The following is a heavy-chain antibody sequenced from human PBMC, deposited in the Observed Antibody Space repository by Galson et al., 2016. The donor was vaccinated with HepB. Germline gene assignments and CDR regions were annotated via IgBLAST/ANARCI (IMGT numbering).Heavy chain of an antibody. CDR3: ARVLPRIAVAGTSRYFDL. V-gene: IGHV4-59*01. CDR1: GDSFSGYS. Sequence: SETLSLTCAISGDSFSGYSWSWIRQPPGKGLEWIGHMYYSGTTNYNPSVESRVTMSVDASKKQFSLNLSSVTAADMAVYYCARVLPRIAVAGTSRYFDLWGRGTLVTVSS. J-gene: IGHJ2*01. D-gene: IGHD6-19*01. CDR2: MYYSGTT.